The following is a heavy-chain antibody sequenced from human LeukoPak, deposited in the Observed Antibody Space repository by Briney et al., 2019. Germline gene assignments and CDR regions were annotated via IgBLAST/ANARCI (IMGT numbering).Heavy chain of an antibody. V-gene: IGHV1-2*04. CDR3: ARIGYCDGTDCHDAFDI. D-gene: IGHD2-15*01. Sequence: ASVKVSCKASGYSFTGYYIHWVRQAPGQGLEWMGWINPNSGDTDNAQKFEGWVTMTRDTSISTVYMEMNRLKSDDTAVYFCARIGYCDGTDCHDAFDIWGQGTMVTVSS. CDR1: GYSFTGYY. CDR2: INPNSGDT. J-gene: IGHJ3*02.